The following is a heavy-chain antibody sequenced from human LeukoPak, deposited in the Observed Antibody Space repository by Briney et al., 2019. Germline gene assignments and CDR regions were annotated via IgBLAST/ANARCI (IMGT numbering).Heavy chain of an antibody. V-gene: IGHV4-39*01. J-gene: IGHJ3*02. CDR2: IHYSGSP. CDR3: ARNDSGGFDAFDI. CDR1: VGSINSNTYY. D-gene: IGHD3-22*01. Sequence: SETLSLTCTVSVGSINSNTYYWGWVRQPPGKRLEWIGSIHYSGSPYYYNYRGSPFYNPSLKSRITISVDTSKNQFSLKLSSVIAADTAIYYCARNDSGGFDAFDIWGQGTMVIVSS.